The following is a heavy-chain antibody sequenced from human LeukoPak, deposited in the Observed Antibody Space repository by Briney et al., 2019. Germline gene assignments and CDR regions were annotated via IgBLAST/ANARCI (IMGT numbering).Heavy chain of an antibody. Sequence: AGGTLRLSCAASGFTFSSYGMSWVRQAPGKGLEWVSSISSSSSYIYYADSVKGRFNISRDNAKNSLYLQMNSLRAEDTAVYYCARDQYYGSGSYPNVYYYYYMDVWGKGTTVTISS. CDR2: ISSSSSYI. D-gene: IGHD3-10*01. J-gene: IGHJ6*03. CDR1: GFTFSSYG. V-gene: IGHV3-21*01. CDR3: ARDQYYGSGSYPNVYYYYYMDV.